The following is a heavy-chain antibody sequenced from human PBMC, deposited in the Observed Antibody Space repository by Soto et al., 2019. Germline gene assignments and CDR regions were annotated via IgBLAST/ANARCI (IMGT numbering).Heavy chain of an antibody. D-gene: IGHD3-10*01. CDR2: IYYSGST. CDR3: ARGAMGGSGSDNWFDP. J-gene: IGHJ5*02. CDR1: GGSISSGGYY. V-gene: IGHV4-31*03. Sequence: QVQLQESGPGLVKPSQTLSLTCTVSGGSISSGGYYWSWIRQHPGKGLEWIGYIYYSGSTYYNPSLKSRVTIWVDTSKTQFSLKLGCVTAADTAVYYCARGAMGGSGSDNWFDPWGQGTLVTVSS.